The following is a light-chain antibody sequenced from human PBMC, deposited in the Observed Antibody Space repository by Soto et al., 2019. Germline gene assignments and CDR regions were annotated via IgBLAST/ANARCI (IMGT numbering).Light chain of an antibody. J-gene: IGKJ1*01. CDR2: GAS. CDR3: QQYGSSPPWT. CDR1: EGVR. Sequence: EIVLTQSPGTLSLSPGERATLSCRASEGVRLLIYGASSRATGIPDRFSGSGSGTDFTLTISRLEPEDFAVYYCQQYGSSPPWTFGQGTKVEIK. V-gene: IGKV3-20*01.